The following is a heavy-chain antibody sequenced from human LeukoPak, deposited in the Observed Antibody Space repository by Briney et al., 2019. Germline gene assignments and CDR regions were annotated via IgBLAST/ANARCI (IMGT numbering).Heavy chain of an antibody. CDR2: IYYSGTT. V-gene: IGHV4-31*03. CDR1: GASIRSGDYY. Sequence: PSQTLSLTCSVSGASIRSGDYYWSWIRQHPGKGLERIGYIYYSGTTYFNPSLKSRLTISVDTSKNLFSLKLSAVTAADTAVYYCARGTDSGYDAFDIWGQGTMVTVSS. D-gene: IGHD5-12*01. J-gene: IGHJ3*02. CDR3: ARGTDSGYDAFDI.